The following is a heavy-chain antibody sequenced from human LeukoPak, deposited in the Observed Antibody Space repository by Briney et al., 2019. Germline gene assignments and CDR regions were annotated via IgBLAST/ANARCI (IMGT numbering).Heavy chain of an antibody. V-gene: IGHV1-69*04. CDR2: IMPFLDVA. CDR1: GDTFNDYT. Sequence: SVKVSCKASGDTFNDYTFSWVRQAPGQGLEWMGRIMPFLDVANYAPKFQGRVTLTADKSTSTTYMELSDLKSEDTAVYYCARDHCSGGSCHGGHWGQGTLVTVSS. D-gene: IGHD2-15*01. J-gene: IGHJ4*02. CDR3: ARDHCSGGSCHGGH.